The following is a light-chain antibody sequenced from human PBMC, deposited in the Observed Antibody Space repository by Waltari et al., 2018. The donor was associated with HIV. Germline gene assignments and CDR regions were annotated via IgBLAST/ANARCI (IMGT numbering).Light chain of an antibody. V-gene: IGLV2-23*02. CDR2: EVY. Sequence: QSALPHPASVSGAIGQPFTISCPATNSDVGSYNLVSWYQHHPGKAPKLIIYEVYKRPSGVSNRFSGSKSGNTASLTVSGLQAEDEADYYCCSYAGSSIPFGGGTKLTVL. CDR3: CSYAGSSIP. J-gene: IGLJ2*01. CDR1: NSDVGSYNL.